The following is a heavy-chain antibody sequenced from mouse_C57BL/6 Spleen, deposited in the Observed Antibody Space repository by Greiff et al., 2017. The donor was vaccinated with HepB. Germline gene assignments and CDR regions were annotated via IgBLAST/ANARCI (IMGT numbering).Heavy chain of an antibody. CDR3: ARHEKPPSPYYSSFDD. CDR2: FYPGSGSI. J-gene: IGHJ2*01. Sequence: VQLQQSGAELVKPGASVKLSCKASGYTFTEYTIHWVKQRSGQGLEWIGWFYPGSGSIKYNEKFKDKATLTADKSSSTVYMELSRLTSEDSAVYFCARHEKPPSPYYSSFDDWGQGTTLTVSS. V-gene: IGHV1-62-2*01. CDR1: GYTFTEYT. D-gene: IGHD2-12*01.